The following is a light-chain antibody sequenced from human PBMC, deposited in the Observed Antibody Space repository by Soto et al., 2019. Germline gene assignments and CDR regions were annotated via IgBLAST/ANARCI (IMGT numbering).Light chain of an antibody. V-gene: IGLV2-14*01. CDR2: DVS. J-gene: IGLJ1*01. Sequence: QSALTQPASVSGSPGQSITISCTGTSSDVGGYKYVSWYQQHPGQAPQPMIYDVSNPPSGVSNRFSGSKSGNTASLTLSGLQAEDEADYYCSSYTSSSPYVFGTGTKVTVL. CDR3: SSYTSSSPYV. CDR1: SSDVGGYKY.